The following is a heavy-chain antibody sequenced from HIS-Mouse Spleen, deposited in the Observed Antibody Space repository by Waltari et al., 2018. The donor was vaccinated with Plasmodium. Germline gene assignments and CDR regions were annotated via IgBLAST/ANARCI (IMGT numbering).Heavy chain of an antibody. J-gene: IGHJ4*02. D-gene: IGHD6-13*01. CDR2: ISYDGSNK. CDR1: GFTFSSSG. CDR3: AKDRRSSSWYVDY. Sequence: QVQLVESGGGGVQPGRSLRLSWAALGFTFSSSGMHRDRRAPGKGLELVAVISYDGSNKYYADSVKARFTISRDNSKNTLYLQMNSLRAEDTAVYYCAKDRRSSSWYVDYWGQGTLVTVSS. V-gene: IGHV3-30*18.